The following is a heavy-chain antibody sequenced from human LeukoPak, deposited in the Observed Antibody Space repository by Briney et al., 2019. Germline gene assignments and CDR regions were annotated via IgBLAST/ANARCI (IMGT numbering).Heavy chain of an antibody. CDR3: ARRTLDSGGYVFGHPTEPFYFDF. Sequence: ASVKVSCKASGYTFTRYGINWVRQAPGQGLEWVGWISVYNDATNYAQKLQGRLSLTSDPSTNTAYMELRSLGSDDTAIYYCARRTLDSGGYVFGHPTEPFYFDFWGQGTLVTVSS. CDR1: GYTFTRYG. V-gene: IGHV1-18*01. CDR2: ISVYNDAT. D-gene: IGHD3-22*01. J-gene: IGHJ4*02.